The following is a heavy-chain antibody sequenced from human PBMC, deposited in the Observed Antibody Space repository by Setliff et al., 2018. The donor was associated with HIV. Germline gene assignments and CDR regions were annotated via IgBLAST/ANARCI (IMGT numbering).Heavy chain of an antibody. CDR3: ARGLWLGTFDL. CDR2: ISYDGSEK. J-gene: IGHJ5*02. CDR1: GFGFSNFA. V-gene: IGHV3-30*07. D-gene: IGHD6-19*01. Sequence: GGSLRLSCVASGFGFSNFAMHWVRQAPGKGVEWVSVISYDGSEKNYLDSVKGRFAISKDFAKRSVYLQMDNLRAEDTATYYCARGLWLGTFDLWGQGTLVTVSS.